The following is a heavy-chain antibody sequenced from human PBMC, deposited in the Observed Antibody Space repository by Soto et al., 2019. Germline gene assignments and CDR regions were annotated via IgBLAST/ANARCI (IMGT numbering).Heavy chain of an antibody. CDR3: ARNDNSGLDY. D-gene: IGHD3-22*01. CDR1: GYTFISYY. CDR2: INPSGGST. Sequence: QVQLVQSGAEVKKPGASMKVSCKASGYTFISYYMHWVRQAPGQGLEWMGMINPSGGSTSYAQKFQGRVTMTRDTSTSTVYMELSSLRSEDTAVYHCARNDNSGLDYWGQGTLVTVSS. V-gene: IGHV1-46*01. J-gene: IGHJ4*02.